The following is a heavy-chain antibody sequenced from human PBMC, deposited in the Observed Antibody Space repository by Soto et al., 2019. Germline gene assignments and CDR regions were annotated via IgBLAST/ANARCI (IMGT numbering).Heavy chain of an antibody. CDR1: GYSFTSYW. V-gene: IGHV5-10-1*01. CDR3: ATFSIVRGVMSPGSSFDF. D-gene: IGHD3-10*02. J-gene: IGHJ4*02. CDR2: IDASDSYT. Sequence: GESLKISCKGSGYSFTSYWISWVRQMPGKGLEWMGRIDASDSYTNYSPSFQGHVTISADKSISTAYLQWSSLRASDTAMYYCATFSIVRGVMSPGSSFDFWGQGTLVTVSS.